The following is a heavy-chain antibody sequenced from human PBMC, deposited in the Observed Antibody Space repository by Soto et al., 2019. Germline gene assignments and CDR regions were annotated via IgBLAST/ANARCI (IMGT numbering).Heavy chain of an antibody. CDR3: ARDWSRAAAGRGYNWFDP. CDR2: IYSGGST. V-gene: IGHV3-66*01. D-gene: IGHD6-13*01. Sequence: HPGGSLRLSCAASGFSVRSNYVSWVRQAPGKGLEWVSVIYSGGSTYYADSVKGRFTISRDNSKNTLYLQMNSLRAEDTAVYYCARDWSRAAAGRGYNWFDPWGQGTLVTVSS. J-gene: IGHJ5*02. CDR1: GFSVRSNY.